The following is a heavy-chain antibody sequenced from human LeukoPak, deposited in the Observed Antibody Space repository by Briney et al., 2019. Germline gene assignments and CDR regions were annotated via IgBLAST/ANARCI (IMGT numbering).Heavy chain of an antibody. D-gene: IGHD3-22*01. Sequence: ASVKVSCKASGYTFRNYAITWVRQAPGQGLEWMGWISDYNGNTNYAQKFQGRVTMTTDTSTSTAYMELRSLRSDDTAVYYCARGDYYDSSGYFPGMNYWGQGTLVTVPS. V-gene: IGHV1-18*01. CDR2: ISDYNGNT. J-gene: IGHJ4*02. CDR3: ARGDYYDSSGYFPGMNY. CDR1: GYTFRNYA.